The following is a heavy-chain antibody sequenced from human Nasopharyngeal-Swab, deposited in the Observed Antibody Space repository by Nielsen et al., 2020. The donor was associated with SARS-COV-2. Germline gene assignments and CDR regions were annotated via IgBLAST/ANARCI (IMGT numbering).Heavy chain of an antibody. V-gene: IGHV4-59*01. J-gene: IGHJ6*02. Sequence: GSLRLSCTVSGGSISSYYWSWLRQPPGKGLEWIGYIYYSGSTNYNPSLKSRVTISVDTSKNQFSLKLSSVTAADTAVYYCARDSMVRGLGTNYYYYYGMDVWGQGTTVTVSS. CDR2: IYYSGST. CDR3: ARDSMVRGLGTNYYYYYGMDV. D-gene: IGHD3-10*01. CDR1: GGSISSYY.